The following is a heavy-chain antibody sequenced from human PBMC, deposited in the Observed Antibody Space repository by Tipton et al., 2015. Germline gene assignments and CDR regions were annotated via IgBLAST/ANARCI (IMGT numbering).Heavy chain of an antibody. Sequence: TLSLTCTVSGDSIRSDGYYWSWIRQHPGKGLEWIGYIHYTGSTYYNPSLKSRATISVDTFENQFSLKVTSLTAADTAVYYCAREAYNSTFFDYWGQGTLVTVSS. CDR3: AREAYNSTFFDY. D-gene: IGHD5-24*01. J-gene: IGHJ4*02. CDR1: GDSIRSDGYY. V-gene: IGHV4-31*03. CDR2: IHYTGST.